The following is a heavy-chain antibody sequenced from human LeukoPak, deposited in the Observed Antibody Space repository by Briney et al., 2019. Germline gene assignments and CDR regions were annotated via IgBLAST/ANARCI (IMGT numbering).Heavy chain of an antibody. CDR3: ATASYYDSSGLHLYYFDY. D-gene: IGHD3-22*01. V-gene: IGHV1-24*01. J-gene: IGHJ4*02. CDR1: GYTLTELS. CDR2: FDPEDGET. Sequence: ASVKVSCKVSGYTLTELSMHWVRQAPGKGLEWMGGFDPEDGETIYAQKFQGRVTMTEDTSTDTAYMELSSLGSEDTAVYYCATASYYDSSGLHLYYFDYWGQGTLVTVSS.